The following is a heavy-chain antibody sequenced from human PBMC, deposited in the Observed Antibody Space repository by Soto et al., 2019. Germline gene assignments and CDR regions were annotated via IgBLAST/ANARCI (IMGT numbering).Heavy chain of an antibody. Sequence: GGSLRLSCAASGLAFSNYAMSWVRQAPGKGLEWISDISGGGLNTHSADSVKGRFTISRDNSKNTLYLQMSNVRAGDTAVYYCAKGGSGWYPFDYWGQGTLVTVS. CDR1: GLAFSNYA. CDR2: ISGGGLNT. D-gene: IGHD6-19*01. J-gene: IGHJ4*02. CDR3: AKGGSGWYPFDY. V-gene: IGHV3-23*01.